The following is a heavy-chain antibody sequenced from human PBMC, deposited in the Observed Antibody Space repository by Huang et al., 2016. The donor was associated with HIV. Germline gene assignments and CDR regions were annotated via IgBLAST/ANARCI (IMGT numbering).Heavy chain of an antibody. D-gene: IGHD4-17*01. V-gene: IGHV4-61*01. CDR1: GGSVSSGSYY. Sequence: QVQLQESGPGLVKPSETLSLTCTVSGGSVSSGSYYWGWIRQPPGKGLEWIGYISYSGSTNHTPFLQSRVTISVDTSKNQFSLKLSSVTAADTAVYYCARVDLLLGKYGDYEENAFDIWGQGTMVTVSS. CDR3: ARVDLLLGKYGDYEENAFDI. CDR2: ISYSGST. J-gene: IGHJ3*02.